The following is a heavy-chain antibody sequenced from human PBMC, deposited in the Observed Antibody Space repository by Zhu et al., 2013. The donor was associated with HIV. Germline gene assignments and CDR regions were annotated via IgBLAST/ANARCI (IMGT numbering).Heavy chain of an antibody. Sequence: QVQLLQAGGEVKKPGASVKVSCKASGYTFASYYIHWMRQAPGQGLEWMGMINPSGGSTSYAQKYQGRVTMTTDTSTSTVYMELSSLRSEDTAVYYCARDQTWGHGGIPAHYYYGMDVWGQGTTVTVSS. CDR3: ARDQTWGHGGIPAHYYYGMDV. D-gene: IGHD2-15*01. J-gene: IGHJ6*02. CDR1: GYTFASYY. CDR2: INPSGGST. V-gene: IGHV1-46*01.